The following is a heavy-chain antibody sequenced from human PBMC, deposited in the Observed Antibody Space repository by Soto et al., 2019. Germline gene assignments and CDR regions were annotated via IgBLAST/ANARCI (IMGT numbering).Heavy chain of an antibody. CDR2: TYYRSKWYY. J-gene: IGHJ5*01. CDR3: VRLIGNSWLDS. CDR1: GDSVSSNHAT. V-gene: IGHV6-1*01. D-gene: IGHD3-16*01. Sequence: SQTLSLTCAISGDSVSSNHATWDWIRQSPSRGLEWLGRTYYRSKWYYDDALSVKSRITINPDTSNNQLSLQLNSVTPDDTAVYYGVRLIGNSWLDSWGQGTLVTAPQ.